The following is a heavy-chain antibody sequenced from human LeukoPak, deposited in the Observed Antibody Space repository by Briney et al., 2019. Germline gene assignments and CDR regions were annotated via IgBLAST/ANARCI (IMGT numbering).Heavy chain of an antibody. CDR2: ISYDGSNK. CDR1: VFTFSSYD. V-gene: IGHV3-30-3*01. CDR3: ARDRSGNVFDY. J-gene: IGHJ4*02. Sequence: GGSLRLSGAASVFTFSSYDMHWVRQAPGKGLEWIAVISYDGSNKYYADSVKGRFTISRDNSKNTLYLQMNSLRAEDTAVYYCARDRSGNVFDYWGQGTLVTVSS. D-gene: IGHD3-10*01.